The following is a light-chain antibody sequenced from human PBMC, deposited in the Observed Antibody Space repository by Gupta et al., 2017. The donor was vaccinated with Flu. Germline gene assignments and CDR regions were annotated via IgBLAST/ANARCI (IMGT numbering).Light chain of an antibody. J-gene: IGKJ4*02. CDR1: QSVSNF. CDR2: AAS. Sequence: PSSLSASVGDRVTITCRASQSVSNFLNWYQQKPGKASKLLIYAASTLQGGVPSRFSGSGSGTDFTLTINSLQPKDFATYYCQQGYSTPQTFGRGTTVEIK. V-gene: IGKV1-39*01. CDR3: QQGYSTPQT.